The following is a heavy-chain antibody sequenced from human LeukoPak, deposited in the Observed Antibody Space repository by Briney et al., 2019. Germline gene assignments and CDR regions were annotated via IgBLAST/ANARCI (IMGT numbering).Heavy chain of an antibody. Sequence: GGSLRLSCAASGFTFSGSAMHWVRQAPGKGLEWVSTVSASGGSTYYADSVKGRFTISRDNSKNTLYLQLSSLRAEDTAVYYCAKLSAFYYHSWGQGTLVTVSS. CDR1: GFTFSGSA. V-gene: IGHV3-23*01. CDR2: VSASGGST. J-gene: IGHJ4*02. CDR3: AKLSAFYYHS. D-gene: IGHD3-22*01.